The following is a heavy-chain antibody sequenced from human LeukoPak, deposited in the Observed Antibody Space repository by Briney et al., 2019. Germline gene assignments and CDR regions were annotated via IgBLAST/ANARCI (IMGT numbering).Heavy chain of an antibody. D-gene: IGHD2-8*02. CDR1: GGSISSYY. Sequence: SETLSLTCTVSGGSISSYYWSWIRQPAGKGLEWIGRIYTSGSTNYNPSLKSRVTMSVDTSKNQFSLKLSSVTAADTAVYYCAREGWRIGGYYYMDVWGKGTTVTVSS. J-gene: IGHJ6*03. CDR3: AREGWRIGGYYYMDV. CDR2: IYTSGST. V-gene: IGHV4-4*07.